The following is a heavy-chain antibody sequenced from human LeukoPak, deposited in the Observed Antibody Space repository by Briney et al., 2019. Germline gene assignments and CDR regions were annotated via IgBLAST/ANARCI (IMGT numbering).Heavy chain of an antibody. D-gene: IGHD6-6*01. V-gene: IGHV5-51*01. Sequence: GESLKISCKGSGYSFTTYWIGWVRQMPGKGLEWMGIIFPGDSDTRYNPSFQGQVTISADKSISTAYLQWTSLGASDTAMYFCARVAKTGFSSSSDYFDYWGQGTLVTVSS. CDR1: GYSFTTYW. J-gene: IGHJ4*02. CDR2: IFPGDSDT. CDR3: ARVAKTGFSSSSDYFDY.